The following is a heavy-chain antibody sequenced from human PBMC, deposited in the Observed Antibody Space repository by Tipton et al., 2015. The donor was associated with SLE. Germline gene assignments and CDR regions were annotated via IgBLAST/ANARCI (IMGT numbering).Heavy chain of an antibody. V-gene: IGHV5-51*03. CDR1: GYSFTSYW. Sequence: VQLVQSGAEVKKPGESLKISCQASGYSFTSYWIGWVRQMPGKGLEWMGLVFPGDSDTRYSPSFQGQVTISADKSLSTAYLQWTSLKASDTAMYYCASPPQLTGDGTVFDIWGQGTMVTVSS. D-gene: IGHD3-9*01. J-gene: IGHJ3*02. CDR2: VFPGDSDT. CDR3: ASPPQLTGDGTVFDI.